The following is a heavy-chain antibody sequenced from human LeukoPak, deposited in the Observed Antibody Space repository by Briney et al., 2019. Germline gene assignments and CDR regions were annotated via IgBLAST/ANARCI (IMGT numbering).Heavy chain of an antibody. CDR2: ISSSGSTI. D-gene: IGHD6-13*01. V-gene: IGHV3-48*03. J-gene: IGHJ3*02. CDR1: GFTFSSYE. CDR3: AKDRSIAAGDDAFDI. Sequence: GGSLRLSCAASGFTFSSYEMNWVRQAPGKGLEWVSKISSSGSTIYYADSVKGRFTFSRDNSKNTLYLQMNSLRAEDTAVYYCAKDRSIAAGDDAFDIWGQGTMVTVSS.